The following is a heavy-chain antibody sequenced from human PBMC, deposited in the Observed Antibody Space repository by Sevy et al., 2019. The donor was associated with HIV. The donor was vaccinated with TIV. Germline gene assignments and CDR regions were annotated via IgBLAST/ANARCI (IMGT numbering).Heavy chain of an antibody. D-gene: IGHD6-19*01. CDR1: GYTLTELS. V-gene: IGHV1-24*01. Sequence: ASVKVSCKVSGYTLTELSMHWVRQAPGKGLEWMGGFDPEDGETIYAQKFQGRVTMTEDTSTDTAYMELSSLRSEDTAVYYCATEGYNSGWQTPFDYWGQGTLVTVSS. J-gene: IGHJ4*02. CDR3: ATEGYNSGWQTPFDY. CDR2: FDPEDGET.